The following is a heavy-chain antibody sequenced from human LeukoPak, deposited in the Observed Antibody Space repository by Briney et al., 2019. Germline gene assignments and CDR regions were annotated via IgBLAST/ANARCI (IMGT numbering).Heavy chain of an antibody. CDR1: GFTFSSYT. CDR2: ITSSGGSA. D-gene: IGHD3-9*01. V-gene: IGHV3-64D*06. J-gene: IGHJ4*02. Sequence: GGSLRLSCSASGFTFSSYTIHWVRQAPGKGLEVVSAITSSGGSAYYADSVKGRFTISSDNSKNTVYLQMSSMRDEDTAVYSCVIVRGYFDSSGSDYWGQGTLVTVSS. CDR3: VIVRGYFDSSGSDY.